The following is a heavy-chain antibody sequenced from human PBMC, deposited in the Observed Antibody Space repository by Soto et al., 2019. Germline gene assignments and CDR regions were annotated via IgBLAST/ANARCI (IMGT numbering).Heavy chain of an antibody. CDR3: EKDWKIPLWGKFDY. V-gene: IGHV3-30*18. CDR2: ISYDGSNK. D-gene: IGHD5-18*01. CDR1: GFTFSSYG. Sequence: GGSLRLSCAASGFTFSSYGMHWVRQAPGKGLEWVAVISYDGSNKYYADSVKGRFTISRDNSKNTLYLQMNSLRAEDTAVYYCEKDWKIPLWGKFDYWGQGTLVTVSS. J-gene: IGHJ4*02.